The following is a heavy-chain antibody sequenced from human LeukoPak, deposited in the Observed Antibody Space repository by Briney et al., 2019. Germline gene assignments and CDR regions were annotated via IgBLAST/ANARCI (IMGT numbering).Heavy chain of an antibody. Sequence: VASVKVSCKASGGTFSSNAISWVRQAPGQGLEWMGGIIPIFGTANYAQKFQGRVTITTDESTSTAYMELSSLRSEDTAVYYCARDKTIYSDYVGYYYYNGMDVWGQGTTVTVSS. CDR3: ARDKTIYSDYVGYYYYNGMDV. J-gene: IGHJ6*02. CDR2: IIPIFGTA. D-gene: IGHD4-11*01. CDR1: GGTFSSNA. V-gene: IGHV1-69*05.